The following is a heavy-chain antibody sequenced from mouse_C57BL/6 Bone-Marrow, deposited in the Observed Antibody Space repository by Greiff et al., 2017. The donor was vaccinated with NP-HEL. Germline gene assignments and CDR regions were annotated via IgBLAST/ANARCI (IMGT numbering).Heavy chain of an antibody. CDR1: GYTFTSYG. CDR2: IYPRSGNT. Sequence: VKLVESGAELARPGASVKLSCKASGYTFTSYGISWVKQRTGQGLEWIGEIYPRSGNTYYNEKFKGKATLTADKSSSTAYMELRSLTSEDSAVYFCAREGGYYFDYWGQGTTLTVSS. J-gene: IGHJ2*01. CDR3: AREGGYYFDY. D-gene: IGHD1-1*02. V-gene: IGHV1-81*01.